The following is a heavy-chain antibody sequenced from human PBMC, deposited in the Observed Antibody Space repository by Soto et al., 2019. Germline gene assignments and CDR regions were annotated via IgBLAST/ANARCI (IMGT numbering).Heavy chain of an antibody. CDR2: ISSSGTTI. CDR3: ARGGIGRLDP. D-gene: IGHD2-15*01. J-gene: IGHJ5*02. CDR1: GFTFNSYA. V-gene: IGHV3-48*02. Sequence: GGSLRLSCAASGFTFNSYAMNWVRQAPGKGPEWVSYISSSGTTINYADSVKGRFTISRDNAKSSLYLQMQSLRDEDTAVYYCARGGIGRLDPWGQGTLVTVSS.